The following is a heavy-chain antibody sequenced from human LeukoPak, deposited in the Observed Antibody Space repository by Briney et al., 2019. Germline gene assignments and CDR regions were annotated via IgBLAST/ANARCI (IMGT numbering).Heavy chain of an antibody. CDR1: GYTFTSYD. CDR2: MNPNSGNT. V-gene: IGHV1-8*01. D-gene: IGHD3-16*02. CDR3: ARGALKSYYDYVWGSYRHRFDY. Sequence: ASVKVSCKASGYTFTSYDINWVRQATGQGLEWMGWMNPNSGNTGYAQKFQGRVTMTRNTSISTAYMELNSLRSEDTAVYYCARGALKSYYDYVWGSYRHRFDYWGQGTLVSVSS. J-gene: IGHJ4*02.